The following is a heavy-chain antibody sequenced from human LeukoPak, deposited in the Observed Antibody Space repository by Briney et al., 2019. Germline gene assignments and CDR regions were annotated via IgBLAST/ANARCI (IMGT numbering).Heavy chain of an antibody. CDR3: ARGRHDITMIVVVMTSVSYYLDV. Sequence: SETLSLTCAVYGGSFSGYHWTWIRQSPGKGLEWIGNINPSGSTYYNPSLKSRLTISVDTSKNQFSLKLRSVTAADTAVYYCARGRHDITMIVVVMTSVSYYLDVWGKGTTVTVS. CDR1: GGSFSGYH. D-gene: IGHD3-22*01. V-gene: IGHV4-34*01. CDR2: INPSGST. J-gene: IGHJ6*03.